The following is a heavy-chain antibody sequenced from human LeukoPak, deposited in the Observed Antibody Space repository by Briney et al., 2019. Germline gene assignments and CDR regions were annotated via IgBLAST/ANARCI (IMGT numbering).Heavy chain of an antibody. CDR1: GFTFSSYD. V-gene: IGHV3-13*01. D-gene: IGHD5-18*01. CDR2: IGTAYDT. CDR3: VRLLGYSYGNDAFDI. J-gene: IGHJ3*02. Sequence: GGSLRLSCVASGFTFSSYDMHWVRQGTGKGLEWVSAIGTAYDTYYAGSVKGRFTISRENAENSLYLQMNSLRAGDTAVYYCVRLLGYSYGNDAFDIWGQGTMVTVSS.